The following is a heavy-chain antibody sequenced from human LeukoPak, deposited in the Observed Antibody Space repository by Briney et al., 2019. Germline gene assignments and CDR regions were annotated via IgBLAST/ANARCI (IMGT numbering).Heavy chain of an antibody. D-gene: IGHD4-17*01. CDR3: AREHLYGDYDY. J-gene: IGHJ4*02. Sequence: SETLSLTCTVSGGYIRRYSWSWIRQPARKGLQWIGRIYTSGSTNYNPSLKRRVPMSVDTSKNRFSLKLSSVTAADTAVYYCAREHLYGDYDYWGQGTLVTVSS. CDR2: IYTSGST. V-gene: IGHV4-4*07. CDR1: GGYIRRYS.